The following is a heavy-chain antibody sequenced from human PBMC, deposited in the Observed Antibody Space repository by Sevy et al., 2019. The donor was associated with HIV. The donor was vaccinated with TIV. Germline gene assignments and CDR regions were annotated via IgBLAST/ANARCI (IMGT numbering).Heavy chain of an antibody. CDR2: INPDSGGP. CDR1: GYTFTGYY. J-gene: IGHJ4*02. V-gene: IGHV1-2*02. CDR3: VRDDRDGYFDY. Sequence: ASVKVSCKASGYTFTGYYMHWVRQAPGQGLEWMGLINPDSGGPNYAPKFQGRVTLTRDTSISTAYMDLSRLKSDDTAVYYCVRDDRDGYFDYWGQGTLVTVSS.